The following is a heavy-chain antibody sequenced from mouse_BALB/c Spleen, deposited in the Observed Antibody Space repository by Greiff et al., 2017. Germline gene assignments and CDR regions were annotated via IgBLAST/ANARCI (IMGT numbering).Heavy chain of an antibody. D-gene: IGHD2-1*01. CDR1: GFSLTSYG. J-gene: IGHJ4*01. CDR2: IWGDGST. V-gene: IGHV2-3*01. CDR3: AKPRRVYGNYPYYYAMYY. Sequence: VKLMESGPGLVAPSQSLSITCTVSGFSLTSYGVSWVRQPPGKGLEWLGVIWGDGSTNYHSALISRLSISKDNSKSQVFLKLNSLQTDDTATYYCAKPRRVYGNYPYYYAMYYWGQGTSVTVSS.